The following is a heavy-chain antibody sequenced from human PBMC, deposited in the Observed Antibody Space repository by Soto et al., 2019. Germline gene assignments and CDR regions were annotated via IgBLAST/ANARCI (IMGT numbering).Heavy chain of an antibody. D-gene: IGHD4-4*01. J-gene: IGHJ6*02. CDR3: ARVVATVTTSPDDYGMDV. Sequence: ASVKVSCKASGYTFTSYGISWVRQAPGQGLEWMGWISAYNGNTNYAQKLQGRVTMTTDTSTSTAYMELRSLRSDDTAVYYCARVVATVTTSPDDYGMDVWGQGTTVPVSS. CDR2: ISAYNGNT. CDR1: GYTFTSYG. V-gene: IGHV1-18*04.